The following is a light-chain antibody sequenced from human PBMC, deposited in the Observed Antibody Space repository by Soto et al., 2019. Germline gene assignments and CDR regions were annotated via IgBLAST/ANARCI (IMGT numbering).Light chain of an antibody. CDR3: HQYNTYSGT. J-gene: IGKJ1*01. V-gene: IGKV1-5*01. Sequence: DIQMTQSPSTLSASVGDRVTITCRASQSISTWLAWYQQKPGKAPNLLIYHASSLESGVPSRFSGSGSGTDFTLTISSLQPDDFATYYCHQYNTYSGTFGQGTKVEIK. CDR1: QSISTW. CDR2: HAS.